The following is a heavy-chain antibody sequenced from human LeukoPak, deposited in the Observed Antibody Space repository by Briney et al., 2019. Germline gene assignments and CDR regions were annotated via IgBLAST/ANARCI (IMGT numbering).Heavy chain of an antibody. CDR1: GFTFSSYG. D-gene: IGHD6-13*01. J-gene: IGHJ6*02. V-gene: IGHV3-30*18. CDR3: AKDGGIAYYYGMDV. Sequence: GGSLRLSCAASGFTFSSYGMHWARQAPGKGLEWVAVISYDGSNKYYADSVKGRFTISRDNSKNTLYLQMNSLRAEDTAVYYCAKDGGIAYYYGMDVWGQGTTVTVSS. CDR2: ISYDGSNK.